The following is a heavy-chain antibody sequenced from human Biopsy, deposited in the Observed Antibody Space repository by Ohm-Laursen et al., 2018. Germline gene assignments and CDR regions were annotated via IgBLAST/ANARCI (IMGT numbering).Heavy chain of an antibody. CDR3: NRPYCSGTGCYDDGMDV. CDR1: GFNFGGSA. D-gene: IGHD2-2*01. V-gene: IGHV3-73*01. CDR2: IRSNTYAT. J-gene: IGHJ6*02. Sequence: SLRLSCTASGFNFGGSAIQWVRQASGKGLEWVGRIRSNTYATAYAASVKGRFTISRDDSKNTAYLQMNSLKIEDTAVYYCNRPYCSGTGCYDDGMDVWGQGTTVTVSS.